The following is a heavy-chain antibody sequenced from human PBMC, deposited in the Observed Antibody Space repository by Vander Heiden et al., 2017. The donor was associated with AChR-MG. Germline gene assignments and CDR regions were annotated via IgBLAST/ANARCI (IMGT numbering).Heavy chain of an antibody. CDR2: MNPNSGNT. CDR1: GYTFTSYD. V-gene: IGHV1-8*01. Sequence: QVQLVQSGAEVKKPGASVKVSCKASGYTFTSYDTNWVRQATGQGLEWMGWMNPNSGNTGYAKKFQGRVTMTRNTSISTAYRELSSLRSEETAVYYCARARITRCWEWPHDAFDIWGQGTMVTVSS. CDR3: ARARITRCWEWPHDAFDI. J-gene: IGHJ3*02. D-gene: IGHD3-3*01.